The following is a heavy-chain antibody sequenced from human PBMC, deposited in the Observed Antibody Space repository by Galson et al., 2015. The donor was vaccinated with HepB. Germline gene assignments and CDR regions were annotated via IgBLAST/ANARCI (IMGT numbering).Heavy chain of an antibody. J-gene: IGHJ4*02. D-gene: IGHD6-19*01. CDR3: AKGGSSGWYDFDY. CDR1: GFTFSSYA. V-gene: IGHV3-23*01. Sequence: SLRLSCAASGFTFSSYAMTWVRQAPGKGLEWVSGISGSGGSTYYADSVRGRFTTSRDNSKNTLYLQMNSLRAEDTAVYYCAKGGSSGWYDFDYWGQGTLVTVSS. CDR2: ISGSGGST.